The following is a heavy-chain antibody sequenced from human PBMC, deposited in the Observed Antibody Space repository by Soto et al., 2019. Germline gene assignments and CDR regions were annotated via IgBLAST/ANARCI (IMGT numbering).Heavy chain of an antibody. V-gene: IGHV3-48*02. CDR3: ASELAALTWFDP. D-gene: IGHD1-1*01. J-gene: IGHJ5*02. Sequence: GGSLRLSWAASGFTFSSYSMNWVRQAPGKGLEWVSYISSSSSTIYYADSVKGRFTISRDNAKNSLYLQMNSLRDEDTAVYYCASELAALTWFDPWGQGTLVTVSS. CDR2: ISSSSSTI. CDR1: GFTFSSYS.